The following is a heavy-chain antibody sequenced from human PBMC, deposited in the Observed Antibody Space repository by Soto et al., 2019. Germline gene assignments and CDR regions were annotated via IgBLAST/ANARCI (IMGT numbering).Heavy chain of an antibody. D-gene: IGHD2-2*01. Sequence: EVQLVESGGGLVQPGRSLRLSCAASGFSFDEYAMLWVRQAPGKGLEWVSGISGNSGTMGYGDSVNGRFNISGDNATNSLYLQMNSLRTEDTALYYCTKVLCSSTMGRTYSYMDVWGKGTAVTVSS. V-gene: IGHV3-9*01. J-gene: IGHJ6*03. CDR1: GFSFDEYA. CDR3: TKVLCSSTMGRTYSYMDV. CDR2: ISGNSGTM.